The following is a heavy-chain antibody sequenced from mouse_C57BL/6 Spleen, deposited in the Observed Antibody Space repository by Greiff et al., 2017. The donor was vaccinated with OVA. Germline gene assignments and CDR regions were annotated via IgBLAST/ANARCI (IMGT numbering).Heavy chain of an antibody. CDR1: GFTFSSYA. CDR2: ISDGGSYT. Sequence: EVQVVESGGGLVKPGGSLKLSCAASGFTFSSYAMSWVRQTPEKRLEWVATISDGGSYTYYPDNVKGRFTISRDNAKNNLYLQMSHLKSEDTAMYYCARDKGLRTGYGYWGQGTSVTVSS. CDR3: ARDKGLRTGYGY. J-gene: IGHJ4*01. V-gene: IGHV5-4*01. D-gene: IGHD2-4*01.